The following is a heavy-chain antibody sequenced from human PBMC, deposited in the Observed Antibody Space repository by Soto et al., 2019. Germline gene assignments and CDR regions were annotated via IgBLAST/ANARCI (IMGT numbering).Heavy chain of an antibody. J-gene: IGHJ4*02. CDR3: AFPLSGWYNGFFDY. Sequence: ASVKVSCKVSGYTLTELSMHWVRQAPGKGLEWMGGFDPEDGETIYAQKFQGRVTMTEDTSTDTAYMELSSLRSEDTAVYYCAFPLSGWYNGFFDYWGQGTLVTVSS. CDR1: GYTLTELS. V-gene: IGHV1-24*01. CDR2: FDPEDGET. D-gene: IGHD6-19*01.